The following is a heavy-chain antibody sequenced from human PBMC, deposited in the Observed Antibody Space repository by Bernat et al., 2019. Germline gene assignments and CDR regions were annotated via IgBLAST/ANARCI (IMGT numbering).Heavy chain of an antibody. CDR2: IWYDEENK. CDR1: GFIFSNYG. Sequence: QVQLVESGGGVVQPGRSLRLSCAASGFIFSNYGMHWVRQAPGKGLEWVAVIWYDEENKYYADSVKGRFTISRDNSKNTLYLQLNSLRAEDTAMYYCARDRGANWNDNGGFDPWGQGTLVTVSS. CDR3: ARDRGANWNDNGGFDP. J-gene: IGHJ5*02. V-gene: IGHV3-33*01. D-gene: IGHD1-1*01.